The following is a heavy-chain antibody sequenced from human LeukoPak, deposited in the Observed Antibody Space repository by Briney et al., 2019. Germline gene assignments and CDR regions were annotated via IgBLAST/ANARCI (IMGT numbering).Heavy chain of an antibody. D-gene: IGHD3-22*01. J-gene: IGHJ4*02. CDR3: AKSAYYDASGYYREYYFDY. CDR2: ISGSGGST. CDR1: GFSFSNYA. V-gene: IGHV3-23*01. Sequence: GGSLRLSCVSPGFSFSNYAMSWVRQAPGKGLEWVSSISGSGGSTHYADSVKGRFTISRDKTKNTLYLQMNSLRAEDTAVYYCAKSAYYDASGYYREYYFDYWGQGTLVTVSS.